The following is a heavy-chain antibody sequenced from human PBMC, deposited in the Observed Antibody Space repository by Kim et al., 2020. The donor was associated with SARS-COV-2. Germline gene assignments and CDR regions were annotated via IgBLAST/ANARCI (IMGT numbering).Heavy chain of an antibody. J-gene: IGHJ6*02. CDR2: INLKSGGT. CDR1: GYTLTDQY. V-gene: IGHV1-2*06. D-gene: IGHD3-3*01. CDR3: ARGLEAVFGVVITFYYGMDV. Sequence: ASVKVSCKASGYTLTDQYMHWLRQAPGQGLEWMGRINLKSGGTNYAQKFQGRVTMTRDKSLSTAYMELSRLRSDDTAVYYCARGLEAVFGVVITFYYGMDVWGQGTTVIVAS.